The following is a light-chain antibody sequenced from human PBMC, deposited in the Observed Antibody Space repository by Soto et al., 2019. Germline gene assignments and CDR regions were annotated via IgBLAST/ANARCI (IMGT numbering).Light chain of an antibody. CDR3: QRYNNGAPVT. CDR1: QDINNY. CDR2: AAS. V-gene: IGKV1-27*01. Sequence: DIQMTQSPSSLSASVGDRVTITCRASQDINNYLAWYQQKPGKPPKLLIYAASTLQSGVTSRFSGGGSGTEFPLTINSLQPEDVATYYCQRYNNGAPVTFAPGTKV. J-gene: IGKJ3*01.